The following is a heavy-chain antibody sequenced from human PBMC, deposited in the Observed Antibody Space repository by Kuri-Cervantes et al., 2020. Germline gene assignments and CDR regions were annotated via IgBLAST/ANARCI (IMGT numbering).Heavy chain of an antibody. CDR2: ISGSGGST. V-gene: IGHV3-23*01. CDR1: GFTFSSYA. CDR3: AKDSGWELPRDYDAFDI. Sequence: GGSLRLSCAASGFTFSSYAMSWVRQAPGKGLEWVSAISGSGGSTYYADSVKGRFTISRDNSKNTLYLQMNSLRAEDTAVYYCAKDSGWELPRDYDAFDIWGQGTMVTVSS. J-gene: IGHJ3*02. D-gene: IGHD1-26*01.